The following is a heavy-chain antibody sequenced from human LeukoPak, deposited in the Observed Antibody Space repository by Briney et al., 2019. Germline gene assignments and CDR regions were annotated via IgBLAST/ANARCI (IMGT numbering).Heavy chain of an antibody. J-gene: IGHJ4*02. CDR1: GFTFNSYA. CDR3: ARGSSATRRLDY. D-gene: IGHD2-2*01. Sequence: GGSLRLSCAASGFTFNSYAMHWVRQAPGKGLEYVSAISSDGRSTYYASSVKGRFTISRDNSKNTLYLQMGSLRAEDMAVYYCARGSSATRRLDYWGQGTQVTVSS. V-gene: IGHV3-64*01. CDR2: ISSDGRST.